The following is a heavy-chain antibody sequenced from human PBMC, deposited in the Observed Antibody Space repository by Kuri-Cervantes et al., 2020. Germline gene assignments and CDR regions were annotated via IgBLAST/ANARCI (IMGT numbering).Heavy chain of an antibody. CDR2: INHSGST. Sequence: SQTLSLTCAVYGGSFSGYYWSWIRQPPGKGLEWIGEINHSGSTNYNASLKSRVTISIDTSKNQFSLKLSSVTAADTAKYYCTRGVRVWGQGILVTVSS. V-gene: IGHV4-34*01. CDR3: TRGVRV. CDR1: GGSFSGYY. J-gene: IGHJ1*01.